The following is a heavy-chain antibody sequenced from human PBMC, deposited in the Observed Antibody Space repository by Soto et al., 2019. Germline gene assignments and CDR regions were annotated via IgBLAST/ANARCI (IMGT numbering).Heavy chain of an antibody. D-gene: IGHD4-17*01. CDR2: INHSGST. Sequence: PSETLSLTCAVYGGSFSGYYWSWIRQPPGKGLEWIGEINHSGSTNYNPSLKSRVTISVDTSKNQFSLKLSSVTAADTAVYYCAQTTVTTGQWIDAFEFWGQGTMVTVSS. CDR1: GGSFSGYY. J-gene: IGHJ3*01. V-gene: IGHV4-34*01. CDR3: AQTTVTTGQWIDAFEF.